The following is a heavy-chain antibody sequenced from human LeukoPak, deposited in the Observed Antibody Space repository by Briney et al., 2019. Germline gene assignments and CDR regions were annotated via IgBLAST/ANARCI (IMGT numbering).Heavy chain of an antibody. CDR3: ARHEQQLVWVDYYYYMDV. CDR1: GGSISSSSYY. Sequence: KPSETLSLTCTVSGGSISSSSYYWGWIRQPPGKGLEWIRSIYYSGSTYYNPSLKSRVTISVDTSKNQFSLKLSSVTAADTAVYYCARHEQQLVWVDYYYYMDVWGKGTTVTVSS. CDR2: IYYSGST. J-gene: IGHJ6*03. D-gene: IGHD6-6*01. V-gene: IGHV4-39*01.